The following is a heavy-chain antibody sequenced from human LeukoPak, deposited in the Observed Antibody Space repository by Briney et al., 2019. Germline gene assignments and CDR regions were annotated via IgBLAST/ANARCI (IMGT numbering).Heavy chain of an antibody. CDR2: IYYSGST. D-gene: IGHD4-17*01. CDR1: GGSISSSSYY. J-gene: IGHJ4*02. CDR3: ARFLATAGYGDYSD. Sequence: SETLSLTCTVSGGSISSSSYYWGWIRQPPGKGLEWIGSIYYSGSTYYNPSLKSRVTISVDTSKNQFSLKLSSVTAADTAVYYCARFLATAGYGDYSDWGQGTLVTVSS. V-gene: IGHV4-39*07.